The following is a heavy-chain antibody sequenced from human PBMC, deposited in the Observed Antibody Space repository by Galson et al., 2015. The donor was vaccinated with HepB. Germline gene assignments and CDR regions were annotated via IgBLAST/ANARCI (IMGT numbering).Heavy chain of an antibody. CDR1: GFTFDDYA. J-gene: IGHJ5*02. CDR3: AKSTDYGDSAEINWFDP. V-gene: IGHV3-9*01. Sequence: SLRLSCAASGFTFDDYAMHWVRQAPGKGLEWVSGISWNSGSIGYADSVKGRFTISRDNAKNSLYLQMNSLRAEDTALYYCAKSTDYGDSAEINWFDPWGQGTLVTVSS. CDR2: ISWNSGSI. D-gene: IGHD4-17*01.